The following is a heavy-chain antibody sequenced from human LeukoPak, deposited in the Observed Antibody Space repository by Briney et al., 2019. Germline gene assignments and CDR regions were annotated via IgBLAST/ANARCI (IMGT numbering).Heavy chain of an antibody. CDR1: GGTFSSYA. D-gene: IGHD6-19*01. CDR2: IIPIFGTA. Sequence: SVKVSCKASGGTFSSYAISWVRQAPGQGLEWMGGIIPIFGTANYAQKLQGRVTITADESTSTAYMELSSLRSEDTAVYYCARDSIAVGSFDYWGQGTLVTVSS. V-gene: IGHV1-69*01. J-gene: IGHJ4*02. CDR3: ARDSIAVGSFDY.